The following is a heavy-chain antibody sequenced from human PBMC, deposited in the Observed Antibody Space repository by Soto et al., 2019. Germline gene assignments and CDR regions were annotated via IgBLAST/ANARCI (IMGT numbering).Heavy chain of an antibody. V-gene: IGHV3-72*01. J-gene: IGHJ6*02. Sequence: PGGSLRLSCAASGFTFSDHYMDWVRQAPGKGLEWVGRIRNKANRYTTEYAASVKGRFTISRDDSKNTAYLQMNSLKTEDTAVYYFTSWMGKLELPRPRPYHVYYVMDVWGQGTTVTVSS. CDR2: IRNKANRYTT. CDR1: GFTFSDHY. D-gene: IGHD1-7*01. CDR3: TSWMGKLELPRPRPYHVYYVMDV.